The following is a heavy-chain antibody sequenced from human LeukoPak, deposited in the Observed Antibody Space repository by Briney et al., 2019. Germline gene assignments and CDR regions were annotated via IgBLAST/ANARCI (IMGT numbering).Heavy chain of an antibody. CDR3: AREWELRRAFDI. Sequence: SETPSLTCTVSGGSISSYYWSWIRQPPGKGLEWIGYIYYSGSTNYNPSLKSRVTISVDTSKNQFSLKLSSVTAADTAVYYCAREWELRRAFDIWGQGTMVTVSS. J-gene: IGHJ3*02. CDR1: GGSISSYY. V-gene: IGHV4-59*01. CDR2: IYYSGST. D-gene: IGHD1-26*01.